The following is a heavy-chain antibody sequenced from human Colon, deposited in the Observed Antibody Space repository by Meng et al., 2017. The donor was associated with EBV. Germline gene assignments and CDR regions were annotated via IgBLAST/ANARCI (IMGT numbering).Heavy chain of an antibody. D-gene: IGHD3-3*02. V-gene: IGHV4-39*07. J-gene: IGHJ4*02. CDR2: IYYRGST. CDR1: GGSITSTSSS. CDR3: VISSHN. Sequence: QLHLPESGPGLVKPSETLSLTCTISGGSITSTSSSWGWVRQPPGKGLEWIGSIYYRGSTNYNPSLKSRISMSVDMSKNQFSLKVNSVTAADTAIYYCVISSHNWGQGTLVTVSS.